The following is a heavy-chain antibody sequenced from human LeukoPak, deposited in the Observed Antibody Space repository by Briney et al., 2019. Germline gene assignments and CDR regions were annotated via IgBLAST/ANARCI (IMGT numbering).Heavy chain of an antibody. Sequence: PWASVKVSCKVSGYTLTELSMHWVRQAPGKGLEWMGGFDPKDGETIYAQKFQGRVTMTEDTSTDTAYMELSSLRSEDTAVYDCATRRDCSSTSCYTSAFDIWGQGTMVTVSS. CDR1: GYTLTELS. J-gene: IGHJ3*02. CDR3: ATRRDCSSTSCYTSAFDI. D-gene: IGHD2-2*02. CDR2: FDPKDGET. V-gene: IGHV1-24*01.